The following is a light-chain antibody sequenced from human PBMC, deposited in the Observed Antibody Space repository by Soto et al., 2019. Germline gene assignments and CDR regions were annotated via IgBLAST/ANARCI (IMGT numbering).Light chain of an antibody. Sequence: LSVSVGDRVTITCRASESINGWLAWYQQKPGKAPKILIYDASKLERGVPSRLSGSGSGAEFTLTISSLQPDDLATYYCQQYSSYPLTFGGGTKVDIK. J-gene: IGKJ4*01. CDR3: QQYSSYPLT. CDR1: ESINGW. CDR2: DAS. V-gene: IGKV1-5*01.